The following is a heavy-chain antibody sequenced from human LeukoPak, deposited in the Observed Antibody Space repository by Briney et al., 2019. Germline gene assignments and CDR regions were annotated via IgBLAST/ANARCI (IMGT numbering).Heavy chain of an antibody. D-gene: IGHD1-26*01. CDR3: AKDGPVWSYYTNFDY. CDR2: ISGSGGST. CDR1: GFTFSSYS. V-gene: IGHV3-23*01. J-gene: IGHJ4*02. Sequence: GGSLRLSCAASGFTFSSYSMNWVRQAPGKGLEWVSAISGSGGSTYYADSAKGRFTISRDNSKNTLYLQMNSLRAEDTAVYYCAKDGPVWSYYTNFDYWGQGTLVTVSS.